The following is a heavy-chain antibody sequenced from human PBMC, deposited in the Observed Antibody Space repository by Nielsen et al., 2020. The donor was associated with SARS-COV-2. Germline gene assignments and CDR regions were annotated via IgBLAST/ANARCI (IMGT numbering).Heavy chain of an antibody. CDR2: ILSDGSTI. V-gene: IGHV3-74*01. J-gene: IGHJ4*02. Sequence: GESLKISCAASGFTFSSYWMHWVRQAPGKGLVWVSHILSDGSTINYADSVRGRFTISRDNAKNTLYLQMNSLRAEDTAVSYCARDFYGSGSFPDYWGQGTLVTVSS. CDR3: ARDFYGSGSFPDY. D-gene: IGHD3-10*01. CDR1: GFTFSSYW.